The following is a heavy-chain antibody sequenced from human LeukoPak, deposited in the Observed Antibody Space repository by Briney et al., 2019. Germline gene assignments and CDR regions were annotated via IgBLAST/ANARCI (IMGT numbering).Heavy chain of an antibody. CDR1: GYTFTGYY. J-gene: IGHJ5*02. Sequence: ASVKVSCKASGYTFTGYYMHWVRQAPGQGLEWMGRINPNSGGTNYAQKFQGRVTMTRDTSISTAYMELSRLRSDDTAVCYCARDDLGYCSGGSCYTSGNWFDPWGQGTLVTVSS. V-gene: IGHV1-2*06. CDR3: ARDDLGYCSGGSCYTSGNWFDP. D-gene: IGHD2-15*01. CDR2: INPNSGGT.